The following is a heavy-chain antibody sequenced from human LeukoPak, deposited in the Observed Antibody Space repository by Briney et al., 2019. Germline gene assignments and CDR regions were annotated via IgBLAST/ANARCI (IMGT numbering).Heavy chain of an antibody. CDR2: MNPNSGNT. CDR3: ARRSWYVLSSAPDFDY. V-gene: IGHV1-8*03. CDR1: GYTFTSYD. J-gene: IGHJ4*02. D-gene: IGHD6-13*01. Sequence: ASVKVSCKASGYTFTSYDINWVRQATGQGLEWMGWMNPNSGNTGYAQKFQGRVTITRNTSISTAYMELSSLRSEDTAVYYCARRSWYVLSSAPDFDYWGQGTLVTVSS.